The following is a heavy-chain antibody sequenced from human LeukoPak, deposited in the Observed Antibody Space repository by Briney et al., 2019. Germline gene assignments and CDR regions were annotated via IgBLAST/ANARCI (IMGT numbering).Heavy chain of an antibody. V-gene: IGHV3-23*01. Sequence: PSETLSLTCTVSGGSISSSSYYWGWIRQPPGKGLEWVSTISDSGGSTYYADSVKGRFTISRDNSKNTLYLQMNSLRAEDTAVYYCAKPIAVAAVFDFWGQGTLVTVSS. CDR2: ISDSGGST. J-gene: IGHJ4*02. D-gene: IGHD6-19*01. CDR3: AKPIAVAAVFDF. CDR1: GGSISSSSYY.